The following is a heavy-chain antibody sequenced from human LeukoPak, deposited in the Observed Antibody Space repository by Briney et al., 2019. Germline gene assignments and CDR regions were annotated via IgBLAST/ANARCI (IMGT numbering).Heavy chain of an antibody. V-gene: IGHV3-23*01. Sequence: PGGSLRLSCAASGFSFTTSGMSWVRQAPGKGLEWVSGISSSGDETHYADSVRGRFTISRDNSQDTLYLEVKSLRAEDTAVYYCTREQDREASATVVGDYWGQGTLVTVSS. D-gene: IGHD4-23*01. CDR2: ISSSGDET. CDR1: GFSFTTSG. CDR3: TREQDREASATVVGDY. J-gene: IGHJ4*02.